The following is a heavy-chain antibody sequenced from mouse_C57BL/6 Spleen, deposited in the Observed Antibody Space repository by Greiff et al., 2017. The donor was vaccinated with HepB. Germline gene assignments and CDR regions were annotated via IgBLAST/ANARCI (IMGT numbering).Heavy chain of an antibody. Sequence: QVQLQQSGAELVKPGASVKLSCKASGYTFTSYWMHWVKQRPGQGLEWIGMIHPNSGSTNYNEKFKSKATLTVDKSSSTAYMQLSSLTSEDSAVYYCARNGDPAWFAYWGQGTLVTVSA. CDR1: GYTFTSYW. CDR2: IHPNSGST. V-gene: IGHV1-64*01. CDR3: ARNGDPAWFAY. J-gene: IGHJ3*01.